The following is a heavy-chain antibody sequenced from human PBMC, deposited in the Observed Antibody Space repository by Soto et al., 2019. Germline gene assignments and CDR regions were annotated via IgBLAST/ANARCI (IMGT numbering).Heavy chain of an antibody. Sequence: QVQLVQSGAEEKKPGASVKVSCKASGYAFTSYAMHWVRQAPGQRLEWMGWINAGNGNTKYSQKFQGRVTITRDTSASTADMELSSLRSEDTAVYYCASGVPYCSGGSCYSTDFDYWGQGTLVTVSS. D-gene: IGHD2-15*01. CDR3: ASGVPYCSGGSCYSTDFDY. V-gene: IGHV1-3*05. CDR2: INAGNGNT. J-gene: IGHJ4*02. CDR1: GYAFTSYA.